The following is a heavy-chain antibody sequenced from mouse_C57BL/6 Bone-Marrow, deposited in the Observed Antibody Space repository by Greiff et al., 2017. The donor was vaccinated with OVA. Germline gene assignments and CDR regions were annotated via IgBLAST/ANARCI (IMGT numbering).Heavy chain of an antibody. CDR1: GFTFSDYG. CDR3: ARINYWYFDV. V-gene: IGHV5-17*01. Sequence: EVQGVESGGGLVKPGGSLKLSCAASGFTFSDYGMHWVRQAPEKGLEWVAYISSGSSTIYYADKVKGRFTISRDNAKNTLFLQMTRLRSEDTAMYYCARINYWYFDVWGTGTTVTVSS. J-gene: IGHJ1*03. CDR2: ISSGSSTI.